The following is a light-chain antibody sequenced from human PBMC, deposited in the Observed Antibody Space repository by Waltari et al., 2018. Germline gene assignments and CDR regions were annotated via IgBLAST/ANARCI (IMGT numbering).Light chain of an antibody. J-gene: IGKJ1*01. CDR3: QHYVSLPAT. CDR2: SAF. Sequence: IVLTQSPGTLSVSPGERATLSCRASQSVGRTLAWYQQKPGQAPRLLIFSAFIKATGIPDRFSGGGSGTDFSLGINRLEPEDFAVYYCQHYVSLPATFGQGTKVEIK. CDR1: QSVGRT. V-gene: IGKV3-20*01.